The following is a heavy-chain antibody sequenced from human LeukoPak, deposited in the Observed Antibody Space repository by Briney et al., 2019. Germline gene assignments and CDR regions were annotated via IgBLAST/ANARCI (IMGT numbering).Heavy chain of an antibody. Sequence: SETLSLTCAVSDDSFSSHYWTWIRQPPGKGLEWIGYISYIGSTNYNPSLQSRVTISIDTSKNQFSLKLSSVTAADTAVYYCARDLVTVTKGFDIWGQGTMVSVSS. D-gene: IGHD4-17*01. CDR2: ISYIGST. J-gene: IGHJ3*02. CDR3: ARDLVTVTKGFDI. V-gene: IGHV4-59*11. CDR1: DDSFSSHY.